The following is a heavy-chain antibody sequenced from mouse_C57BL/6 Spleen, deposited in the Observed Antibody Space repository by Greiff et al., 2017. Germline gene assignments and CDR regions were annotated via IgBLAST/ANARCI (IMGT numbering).Heavy chain of an antibody. CDR3: ARREDRGFAY. D-gene: IGHD3-1*01. V-gene: IGHV5-15*01. Sequence: EVQGVESGGGLVQPGGSLKLSCAASGFTFSDYGMAWVRQAPRKGPEWVAFISNLAFSIHYADTVTGRFTISRENAKNTLYLEMSSLRSEDTAMYYCARREDRGFAYWGQGTLVTVSA. CDR2: ISNLAFSI. J-gene: IGHJ3*01. CDR1: GFTFSDYG.